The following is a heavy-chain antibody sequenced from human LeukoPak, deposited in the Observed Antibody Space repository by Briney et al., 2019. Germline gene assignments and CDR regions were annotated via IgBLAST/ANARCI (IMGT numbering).Heavy chain of an antibody. D-gene: IGHD2-2*01. CDR3: AKDTRVVVPAASHWFDP. Sequence: GGSLRLSCAASGFTFSSYGMHWVRQAPGKGLEWVAFIRYDGSNKYYADSVKGRFTISRDNSKNTLYLQMNGLRAEDTAVYYCAKDTRVVVPAASHWFDPWGQGTLVTVSS. J-gene: IGHJ5*02. V-gene: IGHV3-30*02. CDR2: IRYDGSNK. CDR1: GFTFSSYG.